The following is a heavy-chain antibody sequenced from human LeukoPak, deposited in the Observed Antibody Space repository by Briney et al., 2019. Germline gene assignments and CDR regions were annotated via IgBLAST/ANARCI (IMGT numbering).Heavy chain of an antibody. Sequence: SETLSLTCPVSGGSISNYYWSWIRQPPGKELEWIGYIYYSGSTNYNPSLKSRVTISVDTSKNQFSLKLSSVTAADTAVYYCARAPFSRYYDSSEDDAFDIWGQGTMVTVSS. V-gene: IGHV4-59*01. D-gene: IGHD3-22*01. J-gene: IGHJ3*02. CDR3: ARAPFSRYYDSSEDDAFDI. CDR2: IYYSGST. CDR1: GGSISNYY.